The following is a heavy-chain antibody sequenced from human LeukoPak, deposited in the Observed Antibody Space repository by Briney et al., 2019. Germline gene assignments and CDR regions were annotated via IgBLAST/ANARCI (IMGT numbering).Heavy chain of an antibody. J-gene: IGHJ2*01. Sequence: GGSLRLSCEASGFSLSDAWMNWIRQAPGKGLEWIGRIRGKSAGGTTDYAAPVKGRFSISRDDSQNTLFLEMRSLKIEDTGIYYRTGPDGGIWGRGALVTVSS. CDR1: GFSLSDAW. V-gene: IGHV3-15*01. CDR3: TGPDGGI. D-gene: IGHD3-16*01. CDR2: IRGKSAGGTT.